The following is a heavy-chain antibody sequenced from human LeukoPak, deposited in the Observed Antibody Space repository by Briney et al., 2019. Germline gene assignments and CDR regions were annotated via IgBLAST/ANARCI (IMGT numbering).Heavy chain of an antibody. CDR1: GFTFRSYA. CDR3: SKACTDLQWFGELSIVGTDA. V-gene: IGHV3-23*01. CDR2: ISSNGGST. D-gene: IGHD3-10*01. Sequence: GGSLRLSCGASGFTFRSYAMDWVRQAPGKGLEWVSGISSNGGSTYYADSVKGRFTLSRDNSKNTLYLQMNSLRGKDTALYYLSKACTDLQWFGELSIVGTDAWGQGTTVTASS. J-gene: IGHJ6*02.